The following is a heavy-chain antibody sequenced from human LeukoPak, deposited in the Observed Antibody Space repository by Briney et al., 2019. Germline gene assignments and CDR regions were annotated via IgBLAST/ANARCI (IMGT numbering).Heavy chain of an antibody. CDR2: IKSKTDGGTT. CDR1: VFTFSNAW. CDR3: TTDSGYENFLY. J-gene: IGHJ4*02. Sequence: GGSLRLSCAASVFTFSNAWMSWVRQAPGKGLEWVGRIKSKTDGGTTDYAAPVKGRFTISRDDSKNALYLQMNSLKTEDTAVYYCTTDSGYENFLYWGQGTLVTVSS. V-gene: IGHV3-15*01. D-gene: IGHD5-12*01.